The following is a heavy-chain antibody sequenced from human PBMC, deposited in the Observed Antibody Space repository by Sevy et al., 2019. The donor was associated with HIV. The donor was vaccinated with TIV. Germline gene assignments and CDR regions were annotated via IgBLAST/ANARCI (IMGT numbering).Heavy chain of an antibody. Sequence: GGSLRLSCVGSGFTFGSYGMSWVRQPPGKGLEWVSNISFSGVATFYADSVRGRFTISRDNSKNILYLQMNSLRAEDTAVYFCAKPPSNHDVLHYYGMDVWGQGTTVTVSS. CDR2: ISFSGVAT. D-gene: IGHD3-10*02. CDR3: AKPPSNHDVLHYYGMDV. V-gene: IGHV3-23*01. CDR1: GFTFGSYG. J-gene: IGHJ6*02.